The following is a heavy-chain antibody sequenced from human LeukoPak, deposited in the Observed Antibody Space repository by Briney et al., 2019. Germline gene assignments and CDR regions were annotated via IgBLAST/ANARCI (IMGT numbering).Heavy chain of an antibody. CDR2: LSGSSR. J-gene: IGHJ6*02. D-gene: IGHD6-13*01. CDR1: GFTFSSYA. CDR3: AKAGDSSSWYRKHYYYYYGMDV. Sequence: GGSLRFSCAASGFTFSSYAMSWVRQAPGKGLEWVSNLSGSSRYYADTVKGRFTISRDNSKNTLYLQMNSLRAEDTAVYYCAKAGDSSSWYRKHYYYYYGMDVWGQGTTVTVSS. V-gene: IGHV3-23*01.